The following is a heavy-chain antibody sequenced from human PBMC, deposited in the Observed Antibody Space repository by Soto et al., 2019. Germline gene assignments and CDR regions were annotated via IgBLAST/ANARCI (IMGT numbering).Heavy chain of an antibody. CDR3: AKPGYCSGGSCYSMLYFDY. CDR2: ISGSGGST. CDR1: GLTFSSYA. J-gene: IGHJ4*02. Sequence: GGSMRLSCAASGLTFSSYAMSWVRQAPGKGLEWVSAISGSGGSTYYADSVKGRFTISRDNSKNTLYLQMNSLRAEDTAVYYCAKPGYCSGGSCYSMLYFDYWGQGTLVTVSS. D-gene: IGHD2-15*01. V-gene: IGHV3-23*01.